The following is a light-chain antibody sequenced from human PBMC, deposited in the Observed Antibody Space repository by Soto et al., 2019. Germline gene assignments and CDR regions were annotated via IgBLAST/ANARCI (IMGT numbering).Light chain of an antibody. Sequence: DIQMTQSPSTLSASVGDRVTITCRASQSISGWLAWYQQKPGKAPKLLIYDASNLEWGVPSRFGGSGSGTEFTLTISCMQPDDVATYYCQQYHTSWTFGQGTKVEIK. CDR3: QQYHTSWT. V-gene: IGKV1-5*01. CDR2: DAS. CDR1: QSISGW. J-gene: IGKJ1*01.